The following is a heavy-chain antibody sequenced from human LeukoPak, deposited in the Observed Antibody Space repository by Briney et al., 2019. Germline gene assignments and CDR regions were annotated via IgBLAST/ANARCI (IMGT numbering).Heavy chain of an antibody. D-gene: IGHD2-21*01. Sequence: SETLTLTCTVSGGSMNDYYWSWFRQPPGKGLEWIGYIYYSGGTNSNPSLKSRVTMSVDTSKNQFSLKVRSVTAADTSVYYCARRSIARGKVDVIVFDYWGQGALVTVSS. CDR1: GGSMNDYY. CDR3: ARRSIARGKVDVIVFDY. J-gene: IGHJ4*02. V-gene: IGHV4-59*08. CDR2: IYYSGGT.